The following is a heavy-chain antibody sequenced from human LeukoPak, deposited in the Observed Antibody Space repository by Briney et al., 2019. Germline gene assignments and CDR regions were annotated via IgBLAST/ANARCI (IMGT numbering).Heavy chain of an antibody. CDR2: VLHDGSNV. CDR3: AGELDAFDI. CDR1: GFTFSSYT. J-gene: IGHJ3*02. V-gene: IGHV3-30-3*01. Sequence: GRSLRLSCAASGFTFSSYTMHWVRQAPGKGLEWVALVLHDGSNVHYADSVKGRFTISRDNSKNTLNLQMNSLGAEDTAVYYCAGELDAFDIWGQGTMVTVSS.